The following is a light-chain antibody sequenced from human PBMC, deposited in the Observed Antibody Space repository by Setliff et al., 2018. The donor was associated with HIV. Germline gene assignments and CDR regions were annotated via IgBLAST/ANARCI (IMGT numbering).Light chain of an antibody. CDR2: EVT. CDR3: CSYGSSDTFV. Sequence: QSALTQPASVSGSPGQSITISCTGTSSDVGSYNLVSWYQQRPGKAPKLIMYEVTKWPSGISDRFSGSKSGNTASLTISGLQADDEADYYCCSYGSSDTFVVGTGTKVTVL. J-gene: IGLJ1*01. V-gene: IGLV2-23*02. CDR1: SSDVGSYNL.